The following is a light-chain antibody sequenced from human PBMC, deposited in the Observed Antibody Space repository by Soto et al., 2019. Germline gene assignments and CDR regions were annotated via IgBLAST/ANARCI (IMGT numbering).Light chain of an antibody. V-gene: IGKV1-12*01. Sequence: DIQLDQAPSSVSASVGDRVTVTCRASQSVASRLAWYQQKPGKAPKLLIYAAAKLQTGVPSRFSSTGSETDFTLIIDSLQAEYFSTYYCQQASSFPWTFGQGTRVDVK. CDR3: QQASSFPWT. CDR1: QSVASR. CDR2: AAA. J-gene: IGKJ1*01.